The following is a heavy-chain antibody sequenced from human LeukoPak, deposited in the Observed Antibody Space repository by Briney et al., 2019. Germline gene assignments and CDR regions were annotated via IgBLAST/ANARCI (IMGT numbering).Heavy chain of an antibody. D-gene: IGHD3-10*01. CDR1: GFTFSSYA. CDR3: AKAMVRGVISLGTPDY. J-gene: IGHJ4*02. CDR2: ISGSGGST. V-gene: IGHV3-23*01. Sequence: PGGSLRLSCAASGFTFSSYAMSWVRQAPGKGLEWVSAISGSGGSTYYADSVKGRFTISRDNSKNTPYLQMNSLRAEDTAVYYCAKAMVRGVISLGTPDYWGQGTLVTVSS.